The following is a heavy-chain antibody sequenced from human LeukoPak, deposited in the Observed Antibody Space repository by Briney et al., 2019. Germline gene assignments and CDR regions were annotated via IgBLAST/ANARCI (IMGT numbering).Heavy chain of an antibody. V-gene: IGHV3-43*02. CDR1: GFTFDDYA. J-gene: IGHJ4*02. D-gene: IGHD3-16*02. CDR3: AKDSAPGDYVWGSYRYRNYFDY. CDR2: ISGDGGST. Sequence: GGSLRLSCAASGFTFDDYAMHWVRQAPGKGLKWVSLISGDGGSTYYADSVKGRFTISRDNSKNSLYLQMNSLRTEDTALYYCAKDSAPGDYVWGSYRYRNYFDYWGQGTLVTVSS.